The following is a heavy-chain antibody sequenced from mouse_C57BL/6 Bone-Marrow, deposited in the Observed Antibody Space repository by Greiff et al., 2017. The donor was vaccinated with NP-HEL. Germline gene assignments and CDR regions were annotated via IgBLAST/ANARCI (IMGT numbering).Heavy chain of an antibody. V-gene: IGHV5-17*01. CDR3: ARCYYGSTYYYAMDY. J-gene: IGHJ4*01. CDR1: GFTFSDYG. D-gene: IGHD1-1*01. CDR2: IRSGSSTI. Sequence: EVMLVEPGGGLVKPGGSLKLSCAASGFTFSDYGMHWVRQAPEKGLEWVAYIRSGSSTIYYADTVKGRFTLSRDNAKTTLFLQMTSLRSEDTAMYDCARCYYGSTYYYAMDYWGQGTSVTVSS.